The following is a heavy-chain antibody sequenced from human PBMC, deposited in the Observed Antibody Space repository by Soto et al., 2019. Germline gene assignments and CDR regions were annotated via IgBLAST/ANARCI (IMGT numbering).Heavy chain of an antibody. CDR2: IYYSGTT. CDR1: GVSINSYY. Sequence: QVQLQESSPGLVKPSETLSLICAGSGVSINSYYWSWIRQPPGKALEWIGYIYYSGTTNYNPSLKSRVTISVDTSKNQFSLRLSSVTAADTAVHYCARAGGRYAITAYDVWGPGTLVTVSS. CDR3: ARAGGRYAITAYDV. D-gene: IGHD1-26*01. J-gene: IGHJ3*01. V-gene: IGHV4-59*01.